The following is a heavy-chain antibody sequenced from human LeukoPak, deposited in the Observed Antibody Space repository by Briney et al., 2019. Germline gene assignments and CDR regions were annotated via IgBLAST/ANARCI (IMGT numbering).Heavy chain of an antibody. CDR2: IYYSGST. Sequence: PSGTLPLTCAVSGGSISSNNWWTWVRPPPGKGLEWIGYIYYSGSTNYNPSLKSRVTISVDTSKNQFSLKRSSVTAADTAVYYCARESRITMVRGVIITSDAFDIWGQGTMVTVSS. CDR1: GGSISSNNW. CDR3: ARESRITMVRGVIITSDAFDI. V-gene: IGHV4-4*02. J-gene: IGHJ3*02. D-gene: IGHD3-10*01.